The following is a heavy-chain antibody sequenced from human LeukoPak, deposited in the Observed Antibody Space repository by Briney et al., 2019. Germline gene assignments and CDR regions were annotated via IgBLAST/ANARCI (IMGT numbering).Heavy chain of an antibody. Sequence: PSQTLSLTCTVSGGSISSGDYYWSWIRQPPGKGLEWIGYIYYSGSTYYNPSLKSRVTISVDTSKNQFSLKLSSVAAADTAVYYCARDPLGWEAFDIWGQGTMVTVSS. CDR2: IYYSGST. D-gene: IGHD1-26*01. V-gene: IGHV4-30-4*08. CDR1: GGSISSGDYY. CDR3: ARDPLGWEAFDI. J-gene: IGHJ3*02.